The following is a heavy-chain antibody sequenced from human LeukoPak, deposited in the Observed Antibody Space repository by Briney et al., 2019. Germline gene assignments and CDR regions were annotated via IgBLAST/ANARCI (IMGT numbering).Heavy chain of an antibody. J-gene: IGHJ5*02. D-gene: IGHD6-6*01. V-gene: IGHV4-59*01. CDR3: ARAVTSEFPICIAARPENNWFDP. CDR1: GGSISSYY. CDR2: IYYSGST. Sequence: SETLSLTCTVSGGSISSYYWSWIRQPPGKGLEWIGYIYYSGSTNYNPSLKSRVTISVDTSKNQFSLKLSSVTAADTAVYYCARAVTSEFPICIAARPENNWFDPWGQGTLVTVSS.